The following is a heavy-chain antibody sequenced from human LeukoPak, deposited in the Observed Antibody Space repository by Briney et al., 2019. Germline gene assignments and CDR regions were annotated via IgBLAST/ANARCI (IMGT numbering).Heavy chain of an antibody. CDR3: ARLSWFGELLP. Sequence: SQTLSLTCAVSGGSISSGGYSWSWIRQPPGKGLEWIGYIYHSGSTYYNPSLKSRVTISVDTSKNQFSLKLSSVTAADTAVYYCARLSWFGELLPWGQGTLVTVSS. V-gene: IGHV4-30-2*03. CDR1: GGSISSGGYS. CDR2: IYHSGST. J-gene: IGHJ5*02. D-gene: IGHD3-10*01.